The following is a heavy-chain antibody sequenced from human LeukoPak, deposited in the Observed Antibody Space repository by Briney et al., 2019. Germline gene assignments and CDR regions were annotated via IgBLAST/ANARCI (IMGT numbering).Heavy chain of an antibody. CDR2: INHSGST. D-gene: IGHD5-24*01. V-gene: IGHV4-34*01. CDR3: ARRWLQRKGFDY. Sequence: SETLSLARAVYGGSFSGYYWSWIRQPPGKGLEWIGEINHSGSTNYTPSLKSRVTISVDTSKNQFSLKLSSVTAADAAVYYCARRWLQRKGFDYWGQGTLVTVSS. J-gene: IGHJ4*02. CDR1: GGSFSGYY.